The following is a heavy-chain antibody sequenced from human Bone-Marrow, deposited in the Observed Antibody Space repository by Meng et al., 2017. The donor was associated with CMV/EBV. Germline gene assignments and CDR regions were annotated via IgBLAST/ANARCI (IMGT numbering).Heavy chain of an antibody. J-gene: IGHJ6*02. D-gene: IGHD6-13*01. V-gene: IGHV3-7*01. CDR2: INQDGSEK. CDR1: GFTFSSYW. Sequence: GGSLRLSCSASGFTFSSYWMSWVRQAPGKGLEWVANINQDGSEKYYVDSVKGRFTISRDNAKNSLYLQMNSLRAEDTAVYYCAREFISGRSSSWYPYYYYGMDVWGQGTTVTVSS. CDR3: AREFISGRSSSWYPYYYYGMDV.